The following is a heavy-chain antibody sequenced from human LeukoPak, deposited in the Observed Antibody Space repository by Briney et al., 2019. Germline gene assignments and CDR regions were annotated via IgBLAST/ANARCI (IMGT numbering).Heavy chain of an antibody. CDR3: ANGPYSNYGKFDY. V-gene: IGHV3-23*01. CDR2: ISGSGGST. CDR1: GFTFSSYA. J-gene: IGHJ4*02. D-gene: IGHD4-11*01. Sequence: QPGGSLRLSCAASGFTFSSYAMSWVRQAPGKGLEWVSAISGSGGSTYYADSVKGRFTISRDNSKNTLYLQMNSLRAEDTAVYYCANGPYSNYGKFDYWGQGTLVTVSS.